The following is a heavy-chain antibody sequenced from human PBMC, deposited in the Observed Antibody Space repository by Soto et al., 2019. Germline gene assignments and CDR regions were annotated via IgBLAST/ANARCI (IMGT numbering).Heavy chain of an antibody. V-gene: IGHV3-74*01. CDR3: ARHGYCSGGSCYSHNWFDP. Sequence: PGGSLRLSCTASGFNFSRFWTHWVRQVPGRGLVWVSHINSDGSRTSYADSVKGRFTISRDKSISTAYLQWSSLKASDTAMYYCARHGYCSGGSCYSHNWFDPWGQGTLVTVSS. CDR2: INSDGSRT. J-gene: IGHJ5*02. D-gene: IGHD2-15*01. CDR1: GFNFSRFW.